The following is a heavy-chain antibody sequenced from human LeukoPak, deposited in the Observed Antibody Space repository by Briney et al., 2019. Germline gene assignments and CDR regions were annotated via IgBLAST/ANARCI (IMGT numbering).Heavy chain of an antibody. V-gene: IGHV4-34*01. Sequence: SETLSLTCAVYGGSFSGYYWSWIRQPPGKGLEWIGQVNHSGSTKYNASLKSRVTISVDTSKNQFSLKLSSVTAADTAVYYCARAGAGDSGWLYWLDPWGQGTVVTISS. CDR2: VNHSGST. J-gene: IGHJ5*02. CDR1: GGSFSGYY. CDR3: ARAGAGDSGWLYWLDP. D-gene: IGHD6-19*01.